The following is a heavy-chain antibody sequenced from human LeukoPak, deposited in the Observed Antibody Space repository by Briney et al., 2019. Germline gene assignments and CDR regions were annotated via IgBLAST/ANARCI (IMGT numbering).Heavy chain of an antibody. D-gene: IGHD5-18*01. CDR2: INPYDGHT. V-gene: IGHV1-18*01. J-gene: IGHJ5*02. CDR1: GFTFTKYG. CDR3: ARGQLWLQNWFDP. Sequence: ASVKVSCKASGFTFTKYGISWVRQAPGQGLEWMGWINPYDGHTNYTQKFQGRVTLTTDTSTSTVYMELSSLRSEDTAVYYCARGQLWLQNWFDPWGQGTLVTVSS.